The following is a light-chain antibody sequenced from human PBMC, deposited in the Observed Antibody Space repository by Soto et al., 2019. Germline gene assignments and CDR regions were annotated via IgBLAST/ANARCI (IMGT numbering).Light chain of an antibody. V-gene: IGKV3-20*01. J-gene: IGKJ1*01. CDR3: QQYGSSPWT. CDR1: QSVSSN. CDR2: AAS. Sequence: EIVMTQSPATLSVSPGERATLSCRASQSVSSNLAWYQQKPGQAPSLLIYAASSRAAGIPDRFSGSGSGTDFTLTISRLEPEDFAVYYCQQYGSSPWTFGQGTKVDIK.